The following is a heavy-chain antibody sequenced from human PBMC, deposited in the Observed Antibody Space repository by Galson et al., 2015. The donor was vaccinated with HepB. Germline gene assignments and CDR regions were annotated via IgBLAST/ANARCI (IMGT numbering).Heavy chain of an antibody. CDR1: GFKFNSYT. CDR3: VKGYSGSHLTAFHI. V-gene: IGHV3-64D*06. Sequence: SLRLSCAASGFKFNSYTMHWVRKAPGKGLEYVSAISNSGGSTYYADSVKGRFTISRDNSKNTLFLQVSSLRTEDTAVFYCVKGYSGSHLTAFHIWGQGTMVTVSS. CDR2: ISNSGGST. D-gene: IGHD1-26*01. J-gene: IGHJ3*02.